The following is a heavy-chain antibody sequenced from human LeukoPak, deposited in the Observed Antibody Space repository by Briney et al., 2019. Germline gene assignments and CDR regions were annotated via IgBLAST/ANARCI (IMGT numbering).Heavy chain of an antibody. CDR2: ISSSSTYI. J-gene: IGHJ5*02. CDR1: GFTFTSYS. V-gene: IGHV3-21*01. D-gene: IGHD4-17*01. Sequence: GGSLRLSCAASGFTFTSYSMNWVRQAPGRGLEWVSSISSSSTYIYYADSVKGRFTISRDNAKNSLYLQMNGLRAEDAAVYYCARDPSAVTTHSNWFDPWGQGTLVTVSS. CDR3: ARDPSAVTTHSNWFDP.